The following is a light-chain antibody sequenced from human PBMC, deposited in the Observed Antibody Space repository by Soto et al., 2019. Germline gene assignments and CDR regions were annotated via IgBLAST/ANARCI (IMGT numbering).Light chain of an antibody. J-gene: IGKJ1*01. CDR2: WAS. Sequence: DIVMTQSPDSLAVSLGERATINCKSSQSVLYSSNNKNFLAWYQQKPGQPPKLLIYWASTRESGVPDRFSGSGSGTDFTLTISSLQAEDVAVYYCQQYYGTPWTCGLGTKGDIK. CDR3: QQYYGTPWT. CDR1: QSVLYSSNNKNF. V-gene: IGKV4-1*01.